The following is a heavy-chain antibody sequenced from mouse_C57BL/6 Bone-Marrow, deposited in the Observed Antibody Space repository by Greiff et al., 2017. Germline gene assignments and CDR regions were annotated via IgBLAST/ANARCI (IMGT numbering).Heavy chain of an antibody. CDR2: IYPGNSDT. CDR3: TRRQLRREFAY. J-gene: IGHJ3*01. CDR1: GYTFTSYW. D-gene: IGHD3-2*02. Sequence: VQLKESGTVLARPGASVKMSCKTSGYTFTSYWMHWVKQRPGQGLEWIGAIYPGNSDTSYNQKFKGKAKLTAVTSVSTAYMALSSLTNEDSAVYYGTRRQLRREFAYWGQGTLVTVSA. V-gene: IGHV1-5*01.